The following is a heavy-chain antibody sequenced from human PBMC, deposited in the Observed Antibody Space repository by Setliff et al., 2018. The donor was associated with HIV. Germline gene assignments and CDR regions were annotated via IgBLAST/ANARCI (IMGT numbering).Heavy chain of an antibody. CDR2: INPNSGGT. J-gene: IGHJ2*01. V-gene: IGHV1-2*06. Sequence: ASVKVSCKASRYTFTGYYMHWVRQAPGQGLEWMGRINPNSGGTNYAQKFQGRVTMTRDTSISTAYMELSRLRSDDTAVYYCARGYGSGYMNFDLWGRGTLVTVSS. CDR3: ARGYGSGYMNFDL. D-gene: IGHD3-10*01. CDR1: RYTFTGYY.